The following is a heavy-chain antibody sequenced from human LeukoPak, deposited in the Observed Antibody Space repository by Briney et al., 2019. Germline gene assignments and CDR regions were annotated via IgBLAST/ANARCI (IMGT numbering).Heavy chain of an antibody. CDR3: ARGPPPGATAYGVVDS. D-gene: IGHD3-16*01. V-gene: IGHV4-34*01. CDR1: GESFSEYY. J-gene: IGHJ5*01. Sequence: PSETLSLTCAVYGESFSEYYWMWIRQPAGKGLEWIGEINHVGSANYNPSLKSRVAISVDTSKNLFFLKLNSVTAADTAVYYCARGPPPGATAYGVVDSWGQGTLVTVSS. CDR2: INHVGSA.